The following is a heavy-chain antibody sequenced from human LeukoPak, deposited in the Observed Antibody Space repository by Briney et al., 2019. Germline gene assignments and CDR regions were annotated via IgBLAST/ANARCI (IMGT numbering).Heavy chain of an antibody. V-gene: IGHV3-11*04. CDR1: GFSFGDYA. Sequence: SLRLSCTASGFSFGDYAMSWVRQAPGKGLEWVSFIGTSGNPIYYADSVKGRFTVSRDNAKNSLYLQMNSLRAEDTAVYYCARDQWLDYWGQGTLVTVSS. CDR3: ARDQWLDY. CDR2: IGTSGNPI. D-gene: IGHD6-19*01. J-gene: IGHJ4*02.